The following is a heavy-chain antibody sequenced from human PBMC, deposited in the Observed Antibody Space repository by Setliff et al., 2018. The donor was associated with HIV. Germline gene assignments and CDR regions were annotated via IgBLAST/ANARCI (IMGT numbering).Heavy chain of an antibody. D-gene: IGHD2-2*01. V-gene: IGHV1-8*02. CDR3: AVGFVVVAPAARYNWFDP. CDR2: MNPNSGNT. CDR1: GYTFTSYD. Sequence: ASVKVSCKASGYTFTSYDINWVRQATGQGLEWMGWMNPNSGNTGYAEKFRGRVTITADMSTDTAYMELRSLRSEDTAFYYCAVGFVVVAPAARYNWFDPWGQGTLVTVSS. J-gene: IGHJ5*02.